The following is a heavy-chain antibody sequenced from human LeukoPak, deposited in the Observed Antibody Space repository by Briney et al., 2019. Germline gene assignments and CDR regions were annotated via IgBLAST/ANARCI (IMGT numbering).Heavy chain of an antibody. V-gene: IGHV3-74*01. J-gene: IGHJ4*02. CDR2: INSDGSST. CDR3: ARGNDYSNYLDY. CDR1: GFTFSSYW. Sequence: GGSLRLSCAASGFTFSSYWMHWVRRAPGKGLVWVSRINSDGSSTSYADSVKGRFTISRDNAKNTLYLQMNSLRAEDTAVYYCARGNDYSNYLDYWGQGTLVTVSS. D-gene: IGHD4-11*01.